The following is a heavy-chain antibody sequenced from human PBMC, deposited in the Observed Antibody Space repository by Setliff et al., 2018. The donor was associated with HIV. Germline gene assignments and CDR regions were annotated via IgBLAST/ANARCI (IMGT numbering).Heavy chain of an antibody. CDR2: INREATEM. J-gene: IGHJ4*02. D-gene: IGHD3-16*01. V-gene: IGHV3-7*01. Sequence: GGSLRLSCSGSGFTFRNYLMTWVRQTPGKGLEWVANINREATEMSYVDSVKGRFTVSRDNAGGSMFLQMSGLRPEDSGLYFCARVRFPSSGAPSYWGQGTLVTVSS. CDR1: GFTFRNYL. CDR3: ARVRFPSSGAPSY.